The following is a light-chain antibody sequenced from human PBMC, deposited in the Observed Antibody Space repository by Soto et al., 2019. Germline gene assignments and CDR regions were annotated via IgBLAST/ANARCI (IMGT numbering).Light chain of an antibody. V-gene: IGKV1-39*01. CDR2: NAS. Sequence: DIQMTQSPSTLSASVGDRVTITCRASQSISSCLAWYQQKPGKAPKLLIYNASSLESGVPSRFSGSGSGTEFTLTISSLQPEDFATYYCQQSYSSPKTFGQGTKVDIK. CDR1: QSISSC. CDR3: QQSYSSPKT. J-gene: IGKJ1*01.